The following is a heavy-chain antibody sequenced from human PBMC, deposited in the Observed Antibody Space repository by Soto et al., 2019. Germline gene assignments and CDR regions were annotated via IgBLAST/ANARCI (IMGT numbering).Heavy chain of an antibody. Sequence: ASVKVSCKASGYTFTSYDINWVRQATGQGLEWMGWMNPNSGNTGYAQKFQGRVTMTRNTSISTAYMELSSLRSEDTAVYYCARPIYDIWTGYYYYYGMDVWGQGTTVTVSS. CDR2: MNPNSGNT. CDR1: GYTFTSYD. D-gene: IGHD3-9*01. V-gene: IGHV1-8*01. J-gene: IGHJ6*02. CDR3: ARPIYDIWTGYYYYYGMDV.